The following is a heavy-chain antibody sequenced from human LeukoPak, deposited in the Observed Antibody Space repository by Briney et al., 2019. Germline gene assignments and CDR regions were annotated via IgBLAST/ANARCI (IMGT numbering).Heavy chain of an antibody. Sequence: SETLSLTCAVYGGSFSGYYWSWIRQPPGKGLEWIGSIYNSGNTYYSPSLKSRVTISVDTSKSQFSLKMNSVTAADTAVYYCARHATAYSFAYWGQGNLVTVSS. V-gene: IGHV4-34*01. CDR3: ARHATAYSFAY. D-gene: IGHD1-26*01. CDR2: IYNSGNT. J-gene: IGHJ4*02. CDR1: GGSFSGYY.